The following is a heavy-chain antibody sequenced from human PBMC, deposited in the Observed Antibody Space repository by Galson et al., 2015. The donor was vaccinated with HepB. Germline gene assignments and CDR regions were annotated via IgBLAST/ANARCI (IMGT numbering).Heavy chain of an antibody. V-gene: IGHV3-30-3*01. J-gene: IGHJ4*02. Sequence: SLRLSCAASGFTFSSYAMHWVRQAPGKGLEWVAVISYDGSNKYYADSVKGRFTISRDNSKNTLYLQMNSLRAEDTAVYYCNGQLWSFDYWGQGTLVTVSS. CDR1: GFTFSSYA. CDR2: ISYDGSNK. CDR3: NGQLWSFDY. D-gene: IGHD5-18*01.